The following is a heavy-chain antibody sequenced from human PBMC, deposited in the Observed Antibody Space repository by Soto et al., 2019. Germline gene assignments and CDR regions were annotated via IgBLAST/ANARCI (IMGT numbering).Heavy chain of an antibody. V-gene: IGHV1-3*01. CDR1: GHSFTSYA. J-gene: IGHJ6*02. CDR2: INAGNGNT. Sequence: ASVKVSCKASGHSFTSYAMHWVRQAPGQRLEWMGWINAGNGNTEYSQKFQGRVTITRDTSASTVYMELSSLGSEDTAVYYCARDECSSTSCHTNFIIDVWGQATTVTLSS. D-gene: IGHD2-2*02. CDR3: ARDECSSTSCHTNFIIDV.